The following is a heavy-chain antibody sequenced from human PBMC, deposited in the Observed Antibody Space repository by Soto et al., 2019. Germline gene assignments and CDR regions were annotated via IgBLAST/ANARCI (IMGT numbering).Heavy chain of an antibody. Sequence: ASVKVSCKASGYTFTTYAIHLVRQAPGQGLEWMAWINAGNGNTKYSEKFQGRVTITMDTSASTVYMHLSRLGSEDTAVYYCARGPLGGSRYSYYFYYMDVWGKGTTVTLSS. CDR2: INAGNGNT. J-gene: IGHJ6*03. CDR1: GYTFTTYA. V-gene: IGHV1-3*01. D-gene: IGHD3-16*01. CDR3: ARGPLGGSRYSYYFYYMDV.